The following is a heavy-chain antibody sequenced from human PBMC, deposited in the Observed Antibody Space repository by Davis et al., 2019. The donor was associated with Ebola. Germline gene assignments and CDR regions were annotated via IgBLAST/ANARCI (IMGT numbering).Heavy chain of an antibody. CDR2: IIPIFGTA. J-gene: IGHJ5*02. Sequence: SVKVSCKASGGTFSSYAISWVRQAPGQGLEWMGGIIPIFGTANYAQKFQGRVTITADESTSTAYMELSSLRSEDTAVYYCARGAGIAAAGPNPDNNWFDPWGQGTLVTVSS. D-gene: IGHD6-13*01. V-gene: IGHV1-69*13. CDR1: GGTFSSYA. CDR3: ARGAGIAAAGPNPDNNWFDP.